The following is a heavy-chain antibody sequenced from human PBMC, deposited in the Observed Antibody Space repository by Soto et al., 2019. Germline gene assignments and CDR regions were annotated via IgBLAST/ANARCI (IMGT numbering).Heavy chain of an antibody. CDR3: AKGKAHTLFGVDTLFDY. J-gene: IGHJ4*02. D-gene: IGHD3-3*01. V-gene: IGHV3-23*01. Sequence: PGGSLRLSCAASGFPFGSHAMSWVRQAPGKGLEWVSPVSGNGGTTNYADSVKGRFTISRDNSQKTLYLQMNSLRAEGTAIYYCAKGKAHTLFGVDTLFDYWGQGTLVTVSS. CDR1: GFPFGSHA. CDR2: VSGNGGTT.